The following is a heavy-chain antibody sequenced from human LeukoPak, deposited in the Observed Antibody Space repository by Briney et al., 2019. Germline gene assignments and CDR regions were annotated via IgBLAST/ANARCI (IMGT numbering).Heavy chain of an antibody. CDR2: MNPNSGNT. V-gene: IGHV1-8*01. Sequence: GASVKVSCKASGHTFTSYDINWVRQATGQGLEWMGWMNPNSGNTGYAQKFQGRVTMTRNTSISTAYMELSSLRSEDTAVYYCARARPDILTGYTPWRYWGQGTLVTASS. CDR3: ARARPDILTGYTPWRY. CDR1: GHTFTSYD. J-gene: IGHJ4*02. D-gene: IGHD3-9*01.